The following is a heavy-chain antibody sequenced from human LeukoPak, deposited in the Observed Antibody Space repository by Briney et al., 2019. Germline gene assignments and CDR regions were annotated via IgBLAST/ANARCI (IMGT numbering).Heavy chain of an antibody. CDR1: GYTFTGYY. V-gene: IGHV1-8*03. J-gene: IGHJ6*03. D-gene: IGHD3-3*01. CDR2: MNPNSGNT. Sequence: ASVKVSCKASGYTFTGYYMHWVRQATGQGLEWMGWMNPNSGNTGYAQKFQGRVTITRNTSISTAYMELSSLRSEDTAVYYCARASPYDFWSGLYYYYYMDVRGKGTTVTVSS. CDR3: ARASPYDFWSGLYYYYYMDV.